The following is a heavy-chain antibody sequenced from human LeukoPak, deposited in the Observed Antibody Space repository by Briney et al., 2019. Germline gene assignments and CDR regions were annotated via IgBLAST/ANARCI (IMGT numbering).Heavy chain of an antibody. Sequence: GGSLRLSCAASGFTFSSYAMSWVRQALGKGLEWVSAVSGSGGRTYYADSVKGRFTISRDNAKNTLYLQMNSLRAEDTAVYYCAKDQGYSGYDPLDYWGQGTLVTVSS. CDR3: AKDQGYSGYDPLDY. V-gene: IGHV3-23*01. CDR1: GFTFSSYA. D-gene: IGHD5-12*01. CDR2: VSGSGGRT. J-gene: IGHJ4*02.